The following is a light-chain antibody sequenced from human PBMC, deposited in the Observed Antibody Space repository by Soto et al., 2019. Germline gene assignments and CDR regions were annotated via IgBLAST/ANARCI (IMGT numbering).Light chain of an antibody. CDR3: QQYYSYPWT. CDR2: AAS. J-gene: IGKJ1*01. CDR1: QGISSY. Sequence: ASTGDRVTITCRASQGISSYLAWYQQKPGKAPKLLIYAASTLQSGVPSRFSGSGSGTDFTLTISCLQSEDFATYYCQQYYSYPWTFGQGTKV. V-gene: IGKV1-8*01.